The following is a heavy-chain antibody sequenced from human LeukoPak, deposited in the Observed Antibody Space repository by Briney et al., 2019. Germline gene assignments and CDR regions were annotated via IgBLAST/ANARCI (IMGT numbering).Heavy chain of an antibody. CDR1: GYTFTSYY. CDR2: INPNSGGT. V-gene: IGHV1-2*04. D-gene: IGHD3-10*01. CDR3: ARAPVRGVTDY. Sequence: ASVKVSCKASGYTFTSYYMHWVRQAPGQGLEWMGWINPNSGGTNYAQKFQGWVTMTRDTSISTAYMELSRLRSDDTAVYYCARAPVRGVTDYWGQGTLVTVSS. J-gene: IGHJ4*02.